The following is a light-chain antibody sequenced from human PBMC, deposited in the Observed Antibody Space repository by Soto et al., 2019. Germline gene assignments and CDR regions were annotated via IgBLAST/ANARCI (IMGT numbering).Light chain of an antibody. J-gene: IGKJ1*01. CDR2: GAS. V-gene: IGKV3D-15*01. Sequence: EIVMTQSPSTLSVSPGESATLSWTASQSVSSNLAWYQQKPGQAPRLLIYGASTRATDVPDRFSGSGYGADFNLTISSLQPDDFATYYCQHYNSYSEAFGQGTKVDIK. CDR1: QSVSSN. CDR3: QHYNSYSEA.